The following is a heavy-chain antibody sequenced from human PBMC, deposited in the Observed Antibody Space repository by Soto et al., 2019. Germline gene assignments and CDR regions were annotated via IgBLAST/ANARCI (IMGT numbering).Heavy chain of an antibody. CDR1: CDTISSYY. J-gene: IGHJ4*02. CDR3: ARDRYYDSSGYYDY. V-gene: IGHV1-18*01. CDR2: ISAYNGNT. Sequence: ASVKIFSKAACDTISSYYSSGGLQDLGQGHGWMGSISAYNGNTNYAHKLEDRVIMTANSTTSTDYMELRILRSDDTAVYYCARDRYYDSSGYYDYWGQGTLVTVSS. D-gene: IGHD3-22*01.